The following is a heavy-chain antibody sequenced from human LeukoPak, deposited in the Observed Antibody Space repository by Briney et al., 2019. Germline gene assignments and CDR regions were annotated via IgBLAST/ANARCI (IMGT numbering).Heavy chain of an antibody. Sequence: GASVKVSCKASGYTFTGYYMHWVRQAPGHGLEWMGWINPNSGGTKYAKKFQGRVNMTRDTSISTAYMELSRLRSDHTAVYYCASDFPYWFGAKFDAFDIWGQGTMVTVSS. CDR3: ASDFPYWFGAKFDAFDI. J-gene: IGHJ3*02. D-gene: IGHD3-10*01. V-gene: IGHV1-2*02. CDR1: GYTFTGYY. CDR2: INPNSGGT.